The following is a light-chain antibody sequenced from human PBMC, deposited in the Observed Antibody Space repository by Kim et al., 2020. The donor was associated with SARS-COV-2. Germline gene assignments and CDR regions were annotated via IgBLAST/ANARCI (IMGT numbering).Light chain of an antibody. CDR2: EVS. V-gene: IGLV2-23*02. Sequence: GQSFPIPCTGTSSDVGSYNLVSWYQQHPGKAPKLMIYEVSKRPSGVSNRFSGSKSGNTASLTISGLQAEDEADYYCCSYAGTTTLVFGGGTQLTVL. CDR1: SSDVGSYNL. CDR3: CSYAGTTTLV. J-gene: IGLJ3*02.